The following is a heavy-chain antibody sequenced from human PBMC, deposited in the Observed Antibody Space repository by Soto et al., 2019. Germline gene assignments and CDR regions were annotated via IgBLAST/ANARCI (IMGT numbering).Heavy chain of an antibody. Sequence: SETLSLTCTVSGGSISSYYWSWIRQPPGKGLEWIGYIYYSGSTNYNPSLKSRVTITVNTYKNLFLLKLSPVAAAETVVYYCARGDGLGSYIWFDPWGQGTLVTVSS. J-gene: IGHJ5*02. V-gene: IGHV4-59*01. CDR2: IYYSGST. CDR3: ARGDGLGSYIWFDP. CDR1: GGSISSYY. D-gene: IGHD3-10*01.